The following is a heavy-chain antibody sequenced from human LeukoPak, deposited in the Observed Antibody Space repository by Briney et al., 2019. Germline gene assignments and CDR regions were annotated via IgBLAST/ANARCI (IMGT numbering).Heavy chain of an antibody. CDR1: GFTFSSYG. D-gene: IGHD2-21*02. J-gene: IGHJ4*02. Sequence: GGSLRLSCAASGFTFSSYGMSWVRQAPGKGLEWVSAISGSGGSTYYADSVKGRFTISRDDSKNTLYLQMNSPRAEDTAVYYCAKDMHIVVVTAVADYWGQGTLVTVSS. V-gene: IGHV3-23*01. CDR2: ISGSGGST. CDR3: AKDMHIVVVTAVADY.